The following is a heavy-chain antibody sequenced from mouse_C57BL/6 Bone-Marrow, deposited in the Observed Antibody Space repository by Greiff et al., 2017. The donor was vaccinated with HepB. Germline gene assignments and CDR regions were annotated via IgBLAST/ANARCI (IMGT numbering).Heavy chain of an antibody. CDR1: GYTFTDYY. J-gene: IGHJ2*01. V-gene: IGHV1-76*01. Sequence: VKLMESGAELVRPGASVKLSCKASGYTFTDYYINWVKQRPGQGLEWIARIYPGSGNTYYNEKFKGKATLTAEKSSSTAYMQLSSLTSEDSAVYFCARKRGYYGKNYFDYWGQGTTLTVSS. D-gene: IGHD1-1*01. CDR3: ARKRGYYGKNYFDY. CDR2: IYPGSGNT.